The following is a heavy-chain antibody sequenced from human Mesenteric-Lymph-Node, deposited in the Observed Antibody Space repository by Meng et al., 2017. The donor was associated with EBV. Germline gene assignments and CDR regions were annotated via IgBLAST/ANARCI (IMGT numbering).Heavy chain of an antibody. V-gene: IGHV1-18*01. CDR2: NGPYNGDT. CDR3: ARDRSYSDSTVSFDP. Sequence: QVQSVQSGAEVKKPGASVKVPCKASGYTFTSYGISWVRQAPGQGLEWMGWNGPYNGDTNYAQKLQGRVTITADESTTTAYMELSSLTSEDTALYYCARDRSYSDSTVSFDPWGQGTLVTVSS. D-gene: IGHD2/OR15-2a*01. J-gene: IGHJ5*02. CDR1: GYTFTSYG.